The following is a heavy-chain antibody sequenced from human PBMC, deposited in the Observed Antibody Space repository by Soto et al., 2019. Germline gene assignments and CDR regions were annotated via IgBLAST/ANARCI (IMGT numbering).Heavy chain of an antibody. CDR1: GGSISSYY. Sequence: SETLSLTCTVSGGSISSYYWSWIRQPPGKGLEWIGYIYYSGSTNYNPSLKSRVTISVDTSKNQFSLKLSSVTAADTAVYYCARGGGPTVTTYYYGMDVWGQGTTVTVS. CDR3: ARGGGPTVTTYYYGMDV. D-gene: IGHD4-4*01. J-gene: IGHJ6*02. CDR2: IYYSGST. V-gene: IGHV4-59*01.